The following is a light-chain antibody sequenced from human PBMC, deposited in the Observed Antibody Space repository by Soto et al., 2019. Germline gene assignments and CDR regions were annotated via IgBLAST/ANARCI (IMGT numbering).Light chain of an antibody. CDR1: QSISSW. V-gene: IGKV1-5*03. Sequence: DIQRTQSPSTLSVSVGDRVTITCRASQSISSWLAWYQQKPGKAPKLLIYKASGLESGVPSRFSGSGSGTDFTLTISSLQPDDFATYYCQQSYINPITFGQGTRLEIK. J-gene: IGKJ5*01. CDR3: QQSYINPIT. CDR2: KAS.